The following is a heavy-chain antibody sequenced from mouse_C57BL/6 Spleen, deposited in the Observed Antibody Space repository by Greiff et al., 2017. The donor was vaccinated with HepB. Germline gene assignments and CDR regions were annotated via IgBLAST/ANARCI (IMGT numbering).Heavy chain of an antibody. CDR2: IDPSDSYT. CDR3: ARGNAWFAY. V-gene: IGHV1-50*01. Sequence: VQLQQPGAELVKPGASVKLSCKASGYTFTSYWMQWVKQRPGQGLEWIGEIDPSDSYTNSNQKFKGKATLTVDTSSSTAYMQRSSLTSEDSAVYYCARGNAWFAYWGQGTLVTVSA. CDR1: GYTFTSYW. J-gene: IGHJ3*01.